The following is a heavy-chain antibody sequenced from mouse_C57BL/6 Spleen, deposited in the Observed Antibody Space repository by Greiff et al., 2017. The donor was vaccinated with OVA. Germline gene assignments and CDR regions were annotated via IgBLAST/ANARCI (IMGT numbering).Heavy chain of an antibody. Sequence: QVQLQQPGAELVKPGASVKLSCKASGYTFTSYWMQWVKQRPGQGLEWIGEIDPSDSYTNYNQKFKGKATLTVDTSSSTAYMQLSSLTSEDSAVYYCARKGYHFDYWGQGTTLTVSS. CDR3: ARKGYHFDY. D-gene: IGHD5-1-1*01. V-gene: IGHV1-50*01. CDR2: IDPSDSYT. J-gene: IGHJ2*01. CDR1: GYTFTSYW.